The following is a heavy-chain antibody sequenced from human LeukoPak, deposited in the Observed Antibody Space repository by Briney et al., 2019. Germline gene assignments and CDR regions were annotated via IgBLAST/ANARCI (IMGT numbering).Heavy chain of an antibody. CDR1: GFTFSTSS. CDR2: ISGTSNYI. J-gene: IGHJ6*03. D-gene: IGHD1-14*01. CDR3: ARDWGPVAGSKGPYYFYMDV. V-gene: IGHV3-21*01. Sequence: PGGSLRLSCAVSGFTFSTSSMNWVRQAPGKGLEWVSSISGTSNYIYYADSLKGRFTISRDNAKNSLYLEMNSLSAEDTAVYYCARDWGPVAGSKGPYYFYMDVWGKGTTVTVSS.